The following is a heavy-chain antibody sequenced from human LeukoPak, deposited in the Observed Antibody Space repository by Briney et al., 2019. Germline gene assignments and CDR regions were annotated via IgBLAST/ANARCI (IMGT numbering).Heavy chain of an antibody. CDR1: GFTFSSYA. Sequence: GGSLRLSCAASGFTFSSYAMSWVRQAPGKGLEWVSDITGSGDDTDYADSVKGRFTVSRDNSRNTLYLQINSLRGEDTAVYYCAKNGAYSGYDYIDHWGQGTLVTVSS. V-gene: IGHV3-23*01. J-gene: IGHJ4*02. CDR2: ITGSGDDT. CDR3: AKNGAYSGYDYIDH. D-gene: IGHD5-12*01.